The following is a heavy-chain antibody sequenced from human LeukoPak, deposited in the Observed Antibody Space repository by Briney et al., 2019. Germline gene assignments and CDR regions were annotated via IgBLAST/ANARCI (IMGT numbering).Heavy chain of an antibody. Sequence: KPSETLSLTCSVSNYYSWAWIRQAPGKGLEWVGGLDDSGNTYYNPSLKSRLTMSVDTPKNHFSLNLKSVAAADTSVYYCARRLRIGAAEWFDPWGQGIMVTVSS. J-gene: IGHJ5*02. CDR3: ARRLRIGAAEWFDP. CDR2: LDDSGNT. CDR1: NYYS. D-gene: IGHD2-15*01. V-gene: IGHV4-38-2*01.